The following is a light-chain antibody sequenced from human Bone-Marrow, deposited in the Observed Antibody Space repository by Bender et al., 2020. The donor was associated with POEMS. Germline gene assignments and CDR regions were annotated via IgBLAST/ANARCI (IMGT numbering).Light chain of an antibody. V-gene: IGLV2-23*02. CDR1: SGDIDSYNS. CDR3: FSYLGASTWV. J-gene: IGLJ3*02. Sequence: QSALTQPASVSGSPGQSITISCTGSSGDIDSYNSVSWYQQFPGKVPKVIIYDVSYRPSGVSTRFSGSKSGYTASLTISGLQAEDEADYYCFSYLGASTWVFGGGTKVTVL. CDR2: DVS.